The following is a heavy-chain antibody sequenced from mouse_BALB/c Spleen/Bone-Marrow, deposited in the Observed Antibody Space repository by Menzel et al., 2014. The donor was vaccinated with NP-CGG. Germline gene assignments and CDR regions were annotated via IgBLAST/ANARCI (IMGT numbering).Heavy chain of an antibody. CDR3: ARHREVRPFAY. CDR1: GFTFSSYA. CDR2: ISSGGSYT. V-gene: IGHV5-9-3*01. D-gene: IGHD2-14*01. Sequence: VQLQQSGGGLVKPGGSLKLSCAASGFTFSSYAMSWVRQTPEKRLEWVATISSGGSYTYYPDSVKGRFTISRDNAKNTPYLQMSSLRSEDTAMYYCARHREVRPFAYWGQGTLVTVSA. J-gene: IGHJ3*01.